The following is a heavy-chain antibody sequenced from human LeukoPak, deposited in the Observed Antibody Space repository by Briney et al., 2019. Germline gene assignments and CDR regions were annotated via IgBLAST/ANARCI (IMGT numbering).Heavy chain of an antibody. D-gene: IGHD3-10*01. J-gene: IGHJ4*02. CDR1: GFTFSDYY. V-gene: IGHV3-11*01. CDR3: ARETLRITMVRGDFDY. CDR2: ISSSGSTI. Sequence: GGSLRLSCAASGFTFSDYYMSWIRQAPGKGLEWVSYISSSGSTIYYADSVKGRFTISRDNAKNSLYLQMNSLRAEDTAVYYCARETLRITMVRGDFDYWGQGTLVTVSS.